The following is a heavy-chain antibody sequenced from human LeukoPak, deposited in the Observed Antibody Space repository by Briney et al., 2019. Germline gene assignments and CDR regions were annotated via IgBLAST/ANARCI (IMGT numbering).Heavy chain of an antibody. J-gene: IGHJ4*02. Sequence: GGSLRLSCAASGFTFSSYAMHWVRQAPGKGLEWVAVITYDGSNKYYADSVKGRFTISRDNSKNTLYLQMNSLRAEDTAVYYCARARTLDYWGQGTLVTVSS. V-gene: IGHV3-30-3*01. D-gene: IGHD1-14*01. CDR3: ARARTLDY. CDR1: GFTFSSYA. CDR2: ITYDGSNK.